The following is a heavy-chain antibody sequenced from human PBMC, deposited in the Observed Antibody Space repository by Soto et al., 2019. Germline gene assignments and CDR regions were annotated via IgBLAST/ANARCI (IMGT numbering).Heavy chain of an antibody. J-gene: IGHJ3*02. V-gene: IGHV4-31*03. CDR3: ARDLGGGEPNPSGLGDDAFDI. CDR1: GGSISSGGYY. CDR2: IYYSGST. D-gene: IGHD3-16*01. Sequence: QVQLQESGPGLVKPSQTLSLTYTVSGGSISSGGYYWSWIRQHPGKGLEWIGYIYYSGSTYYNPSLKSRVTISVDTSKNQFSLKLSSVTAADTAVYYCARDLGGGEPNPSGLGDDAFDIWGQGTMVTVSS.